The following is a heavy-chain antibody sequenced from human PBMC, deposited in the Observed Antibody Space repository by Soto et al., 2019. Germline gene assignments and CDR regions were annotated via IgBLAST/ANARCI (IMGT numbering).Heavy chain of an antibody. V-gene: IGHV1-2*02. D-gene: IGHD3-16*01. Sequence: QVQLVQSGAEVKKPGASVKVSCKASGYTFTGYYMHWVRQAPGQGLEWMGWLNPNSGGTNYAQKFQGRVTMTRDTSISTAYMELSRLRSDDTAVYYCARGYYDYVWGRGVGVYWGQGTLVTVSS. CDR1: GYTFTGYY. CDR3: ARGYYDYVWGRGVGVY. CDR2: LNPNSGGT. J-gene: IGHJ4*02.